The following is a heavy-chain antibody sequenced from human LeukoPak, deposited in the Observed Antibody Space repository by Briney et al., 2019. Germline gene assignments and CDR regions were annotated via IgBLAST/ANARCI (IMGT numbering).Heavy chain of an antibody. CDR2: ISYDGSNQ. CDR3: ARERGSGWYYLDY. D-gene: IGHD6-19*01. V-gene: IGHV3-30*04. J-gene: IGHJ4*02. CDR1: GFTFSNYA. Sequence: HPGGSLRLSCAASGFTFSNYAMHWVRQAPGRGLEWVAVISYDGSNQEYADSVKGLFIISRDNSKATLYLQMNLLRTEDTALYYCARERGSGWYYLDYWGQGALVTVSS.